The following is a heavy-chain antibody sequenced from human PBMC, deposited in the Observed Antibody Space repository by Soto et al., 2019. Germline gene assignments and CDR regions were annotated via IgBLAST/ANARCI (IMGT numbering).Heavy chain of an antibody. J-gene: IGHJ4*02. CDR2: IYRGGGT. CDR1: GFSVSNNY. V-gene: IGHV3-53*04. CDR3: ARVDFWNIYVLNY. Sequence: EVQLVESGGGLVQPGGSLRLSCATSGFSVSNNYMTWVRQAPGKGLEWVSIIYRGGGTYYADSVKGRFFISRHDSKTMLNLQLNSLRPGDTAVYYCARVDFWNIYVLNYWGQETRVTVSS. D-gene: IGHD3-3*01.